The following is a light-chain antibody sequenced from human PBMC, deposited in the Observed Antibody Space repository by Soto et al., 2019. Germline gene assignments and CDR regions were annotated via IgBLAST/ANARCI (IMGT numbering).Light chain of an antibody. Sequence: QSVLTQPASVSGSPGQSITISCTGTSSDVGGYNYVSWYQQHPDKAPKLMIYDISNRPLGVSSRFSGSKSANTASLTISGLQPEDEADYYCTSYTSSSTSVAFGEGTKLTVL. CDR3: TSYTSSSTSVA. CDR1: SSDVGGYNY. V-gene: IGLV2-14*03. J-gene: IGLJ2*01. CDR2: DIS.